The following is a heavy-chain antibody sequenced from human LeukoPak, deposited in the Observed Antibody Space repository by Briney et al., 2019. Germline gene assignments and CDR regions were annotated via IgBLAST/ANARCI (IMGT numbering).Heavy chain of an antibody. V-gene: IGHV4-39*07. Sequence: SETLSLTCTVSGGSISSSSYYWGWIRQPPGKGLEWIGSIYYSGSTYYNPSLKSRVTISVDTSKNQFSLKLSSVTAADTAVYYCARSQGARVWFDYWGQGTLVTVSS. CDR3: ARSQGARVWFDY. J-gene: IGHJ4*02. CDR2: IYYSGST. D-gene: IGHD1-26*01. CDR1: GGSISSSSYY.